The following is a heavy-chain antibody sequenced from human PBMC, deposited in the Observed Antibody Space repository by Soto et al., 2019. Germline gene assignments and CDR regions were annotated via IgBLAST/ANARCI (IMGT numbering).Heavy chain of an antibody. CDR3: ARGTDCISTSCYDGGWFDP. Sequence: GASVKVSCKASGGTFSSYAISWVRQAPGQGLEWMGGIIPIFGTANYAQKFQGRVTITADESTSTAYMELSSLRSEDTAVYYCARGTDCISTSCYDGGWFDPWGQGTLVTVSS. V-gene: IGHV1-69*13. CDR1: GGTFSSYA. D-gene: IGHD2-2*01. J-gene: IGHJ5*02. CDR2: IIPIFGTA.